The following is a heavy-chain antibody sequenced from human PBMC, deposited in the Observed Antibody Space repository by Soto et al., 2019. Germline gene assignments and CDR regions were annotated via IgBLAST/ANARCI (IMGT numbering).Heavy chain of an antibody. CDR1: GFTFEDYA. CDR3: AKDSIRRSFSRSSSRARDAFDI. CDR2: ISWDSRSV. V-gene: IGHV3-9*01. J-gene: IGHJ3*02. D-gene: IGHD6-6*01. Sequence: GGSLRLSCAVSGFTFEDYAMHWVRQAPGKGLEWVSGISWDSRSVAYADSVKGRFTISRDNAENSLHLQMNSLRAEDTAVYYCAKDSIRRSFSRSSSRARDAFDIWGQGTMVTVSS.